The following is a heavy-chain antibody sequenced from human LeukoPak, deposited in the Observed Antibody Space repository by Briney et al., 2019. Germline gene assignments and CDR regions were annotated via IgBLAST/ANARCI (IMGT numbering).Heavy chain of an antibody. CDR3: ARETYSPRGVFDY. D-gene: IGHD2-15*01. CDR1: RGSISTYY. V-gene: IGHV4-4*07. J-gene: IGHJ4*02. Sequence: SETLSLTCTVSRGSISTYYWTWVRQPAGEGLEWIGRIYSSGSTKYNPSLKSRATMSVDTSNNQFSLKLSSVTAADTAVYYCARETYSPRGVFDYWGQGTLVTVSS. CDR2: IYSSGST.